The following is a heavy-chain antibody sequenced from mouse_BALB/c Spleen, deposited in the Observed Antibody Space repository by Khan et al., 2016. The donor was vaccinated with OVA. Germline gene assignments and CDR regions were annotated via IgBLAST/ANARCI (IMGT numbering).Heavy chain of an antibody. CDR3: TSHLTGSFAY. Sequence: LVESGGDLVKPGGSLKLSCAASGFTFSNYGMSWVRQTPDKRLEWVATISSDGTYTYYPDSVKGRFTISRNNAKNTLYLQMSSLKSEDTAMYYCTSHLTGSFAYWGQGTLVTVSA. D-gene: IGHD4-1*01. J-gene: IGHJ3*01. CDR1: GFTFSNYG. CDR2: ISSDGTYT. V-gene: IGHV5-6*01.